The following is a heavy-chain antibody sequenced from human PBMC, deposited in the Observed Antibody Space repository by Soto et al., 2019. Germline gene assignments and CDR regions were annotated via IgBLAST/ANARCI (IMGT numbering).Heavy chain of an antibody. V-gene: IGHV5-10-1*01. D-gene: IGHD2-2*01. CDR3: ARNNDHCSSTSCSSYYYYYGMDV. CDR1: GYSFTSYW. J-gene: IGHJ6*02. CDR2: IDPSDSYT. Sequence: PGESLKISCKGSGYSFTSYWVSWVRQMPGKGLEWMGRIDPSDSYTNYSPSFQGHVTISADKSISTAYLQWSSLKASDTATYYCARNNDHCSSTSCSSYYYYYGMDVWGQGTTVTVSS.